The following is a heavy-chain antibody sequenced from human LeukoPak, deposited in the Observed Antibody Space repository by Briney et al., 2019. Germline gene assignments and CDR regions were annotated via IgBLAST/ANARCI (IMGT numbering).Heavy chain of an antibody. V-gene: IGHV3-23*01. CDR2: VSVDGGGT. J-gene: IGHJ4*02. CDR1: GFIVSSNY. Sequence: GGSLRLSCAASGFIVSSNYMNWVRQAPGKGLEWVSVVSVDGGGTYYADSVKGRFTISSDNSKSTLYLQMNSLRAEDRAVYYCAKDSVGVAGPDYWGQGSLVTVCS. CDR3: AKDSVGVAGPDY. D-gene: IGHD6-19*01.